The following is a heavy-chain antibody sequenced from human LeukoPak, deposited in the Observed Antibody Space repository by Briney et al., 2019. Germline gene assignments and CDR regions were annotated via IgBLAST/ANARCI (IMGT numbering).Heavy chain of an antibody. Sequence: ASVKVSCKASGYTVTAYDVHWVRQAPGQRLEWMGWINANSGGTNYAQKFQGRVTMIRDTSISTAYMELSRLRSDDMAVYYCARTKYSSSWYVAYWGQGTLVTVSS. CDR1: GYTVTAYD. D-gene: IGHD6-13*01. CDR2: INANSGGT. CDR3: ARTKYSSSWYVAY. V-gene: IGHV1-2*02. J-gene: IGHJ4*02.